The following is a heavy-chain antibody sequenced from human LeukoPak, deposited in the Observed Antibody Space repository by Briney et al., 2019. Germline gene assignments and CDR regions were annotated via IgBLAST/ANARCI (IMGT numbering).Heavy chain of an antibody. J-gene: IGHJ4*02. D-gene: IGHD1-14*01. CDR3: TREEPRTQTAFDY. CDR1: GGYINSGGYY. CDR2: IYYSGST. V-gene: IGHV4-31*03. Sequence: SETLSHTCTLSGGYINSGGYYWSWIRQHPGKGLEWIGYIYYSGSTYYNPSLNSRVTISVDTSKNQFSLKLSPVTAADTAVYYCTREEPRTQTAFDYWGQGTLVIVSS.